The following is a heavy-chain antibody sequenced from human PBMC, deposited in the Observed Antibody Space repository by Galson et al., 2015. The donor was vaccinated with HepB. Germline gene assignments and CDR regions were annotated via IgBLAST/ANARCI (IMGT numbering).Heavy chain of an antibody. CDR1: GFTFSTYA. J-gene: IGHJ4*02. V-gene: IGHV3-23*01. CDR3: ANVSYCGTSCSYDY. CDR2: ISSSGGST. Sequence: SLRLSCAVSGFTFSTYAMSWVRQAPGEGLEWVSAISSSGGSTYYADSVKGRFTTSRDNSKSTLYLQLSSLRAEDTAIYYCANVSYCGTSCSYDYWGQGILVTVSS. D-gene: IGHD2-21*01.